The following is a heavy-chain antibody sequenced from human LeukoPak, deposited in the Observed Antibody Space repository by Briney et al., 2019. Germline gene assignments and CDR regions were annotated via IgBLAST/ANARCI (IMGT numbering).Heavy chain of an antibody. Sequence: PSETLSLTCTVSGGSISSSRYYWGWIRQPPGKGLEWIGSILYSGGTYYNPSLRSRVTISVDTSNNQFSLKLTSVTTADTAVYYCARRLGVTNNDDAFHIWGLGTMVTVSS. D-gene: IGHD1/OR15-1a*01. J-gene: IGHJ3*02. V-gene: IGHV4-39*01. CDR2: ILYSGGT. CDR3: ARRLGVTNNDDAFHI. CDR1: GGSISSSRYY.